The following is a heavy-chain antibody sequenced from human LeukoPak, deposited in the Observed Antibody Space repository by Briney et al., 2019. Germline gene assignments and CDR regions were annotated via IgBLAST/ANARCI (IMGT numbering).Heavy chain of an antibody. Sequence: GASLKISFQASGYSFTTSWIGWVRQMPGKGLEWIGIVYPGDSDTRYTRSFEGLVTVSADKSLNTAYLQWRSLKASDTSMYYCGRLACSSTACYVDLWGQGTQVTVSS. CDR2: VYPGDSDT. CDR3: GRLACSSTACYVDL. CDR1: GYSFTTSW. V-gene: IGHV5-51*01. D-gene: IGHD2-2*01. J-gene: IGHJ5*02.